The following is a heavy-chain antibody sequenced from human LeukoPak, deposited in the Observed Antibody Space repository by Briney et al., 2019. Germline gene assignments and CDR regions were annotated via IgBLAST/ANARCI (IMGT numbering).Heavy chain of an antibody. Sequence: SETLSLTCTVSGGSVSSGSYYWSWIRQPPGKGLEWIGYIYYSGSTNYNPSLKSRVTISVDTSKNQFSLNLSSVTAADTAVYYCARGAATYYYESSGYYPFDYWGQGTLVTVSS. CDR1: GGSVSSGSYY. D-gene: IGHD3-22*01. CDR3: ARGAATYYYESSGYYPFDY. J-gene: IGHJ4*02. V-gene: IGHV4-61*01. CDR2: IYYSGST.